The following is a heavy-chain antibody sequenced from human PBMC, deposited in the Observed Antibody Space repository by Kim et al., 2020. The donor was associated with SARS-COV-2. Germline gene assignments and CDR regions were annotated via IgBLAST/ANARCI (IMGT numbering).Heavy chain of an antibody. Sequence: GGSLRLSCAASGFTFSSYSMNWVRQAPGKGLEWVSSISSSSSYIYYADSVKGRFTISRDNAKNSLYLQMNSLRAEDTAVYYCARAAQRWLHNLDYWGQGTLVTVSS. CDR1: GFTFSSYS. CDR2: ISSSSSYI. CDR3: ARAAQRWLHNLDY. J-gene: IGHJ4*02. D-gene: IGHD5-12*01. V-gene: IGHV3-21*01.